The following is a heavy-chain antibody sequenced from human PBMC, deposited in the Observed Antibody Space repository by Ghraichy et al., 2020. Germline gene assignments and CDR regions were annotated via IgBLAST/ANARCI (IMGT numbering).Heavy chain of an antibody. CDR1: GASINTGGYF. J-gene: IGHJ4*02. CDR2: IYYNGST. Sequence: SETLSLTCTVSGASINTGGYFWSCIRQLPGKGLEWIGHIYYNGSTSYSPSLKSRLSISRDTSKKQFSLRLSAVTAADTAVYYCTREFSVYDRYFDYWGQGILVTVSS. V-gene: IGHV4-31*03. D-gene: IGHD5/OR15-5a*01. CDR3: TREFSVYDRYFDY.